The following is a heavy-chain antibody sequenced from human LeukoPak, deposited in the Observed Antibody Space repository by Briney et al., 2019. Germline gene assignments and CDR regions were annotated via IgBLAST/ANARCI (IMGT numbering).Heavy chain of an antibody. CDR1: GFTFGDYA. CDR3: TRDLVSVAGPYYFDY. CDR2: IRSKAYGGTT. D-gene: IGHD6-19*01. Sequence: KTGGSLRLSCTASGFTFGDYAMSWFRQAPGKGLEWVGFIRSKAYGGTTEYAASVKGRFTISRDDSKSIAYLQMNSLKTEDTAVYYCTRDLVSVAGPYYFDYWGQGTLVTVSS. J-gene: IGHJ4*02. V-gene: IGHV3-49*05.